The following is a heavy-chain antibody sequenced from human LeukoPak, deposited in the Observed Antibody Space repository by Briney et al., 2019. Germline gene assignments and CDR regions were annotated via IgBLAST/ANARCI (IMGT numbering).Heavy chain of an antibody. CDR3: ARDVDGDFTSYFDY. J-gene: IGHJ4*02. Sequence: GGSLRLSCAASGFTFFSYNMNWVRQAPGKGLEWVSSISSSSSSYKYYADSVKGRFTVSRDNAKNSLYLQMNSLRAEDTAVYYCARDVDGDFTSYFDYWGQGTLVTVSS. CDR1: GFTFFSYN. D-gene: IGHD4-17*01. V-gene: IGHV3-21*01. CDR2: ISSSSSSYK.